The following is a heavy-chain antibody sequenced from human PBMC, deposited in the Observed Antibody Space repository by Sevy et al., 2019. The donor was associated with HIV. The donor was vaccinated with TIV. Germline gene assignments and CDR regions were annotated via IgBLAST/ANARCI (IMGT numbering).Heavy chain of an antibody. CDR1: GFTFSSYG. CDR2: ISYDGSNK. D-gene: IGHD2-2*01. J-gene: IGHJ4*02. V-gene: IGHV3-30*18. Sequence: GGSLRLSCAASGFTFSSYGMHWVRQAPGKGLEWVAVISYDGSNKYYADSVKGRFTISRDNSKNTLYLQMNSLRAEDTAVYYCAKGRYQYYFDYWAREPWSPSPQ. CDR3: AKGRYQYYFDY.